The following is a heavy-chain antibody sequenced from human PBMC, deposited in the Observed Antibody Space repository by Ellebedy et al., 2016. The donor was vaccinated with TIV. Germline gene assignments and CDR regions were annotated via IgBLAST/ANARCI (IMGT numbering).Heavy chain of an antibody. V-gene: IGHV1-46*01. CDR3: ARGLVAAETSHY. J-gene: IGHJ4*02. CDR1: GYTFTTYY. Sequence: ASVKVSCKASGYTFTTYYIHWVRQAPGQGLEWVGTLNPSTGGTSYAQKFQGRVTLTRDTSTSTAYMELSSLRSDDTAVYYCARGLVAAETSHYWGQGTLVTVSS. CDR2: LNPSTGGT. D-gene: IGHD6-25*01.